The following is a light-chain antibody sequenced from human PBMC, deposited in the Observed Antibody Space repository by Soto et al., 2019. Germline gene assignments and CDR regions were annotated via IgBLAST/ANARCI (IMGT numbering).Light chain of an antibody. V-gene: IGKV2-40*01. J-gene: IGKJ2*01. CDR3: MQRIEFPYT. CDR1: QSLLDSDDGNTY. CDR2: TPS. Sequence: DIVMTQTPLSLPVTPGEPASISCRSCQSLLDSDDGNTYLDWYLQKPGQSPQLLIYTPSYRASGVPDRFSGSGSGTDFTLKISRVEAEDVGVYYCMQRIEFPYTFGQGTKLEIK.